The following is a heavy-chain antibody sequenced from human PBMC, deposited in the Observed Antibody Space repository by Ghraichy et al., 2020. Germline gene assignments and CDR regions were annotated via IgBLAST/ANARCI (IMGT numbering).Heavy chain of an antibody. V-gene: IGHV4-34*01. CDR2: INHSGST. CDR1: GGSFSGYY. D-gene: IGHD3-16*02. Sequence: SETLSLTCAVYGGSFSGYYWSWIRQPPGKGLEWIGEINHSGSTNYNPSLKSRVTISVDKSKNQFSLKLSSVTAADTAVYYCARTNTFGGVIVKKILDYWGQGTLVTVSS. CDR3: ARTNTFGGVIVKKILDY. J-gene: IGHJ4*02.